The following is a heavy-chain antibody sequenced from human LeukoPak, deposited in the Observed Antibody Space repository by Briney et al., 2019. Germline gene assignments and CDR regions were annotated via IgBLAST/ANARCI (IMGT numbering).Heavy chain of an antibody. CDR2: IYYSGST. Sequence: PSETLSLTCTVSGGSISSSSYYWGWIRQPPGKGLEWIGSIYYSGSTYYNPSLKSRVTISVDTSKNQFSLKLSSVTAADTAVYYCARGWFDWNNGRRRTSLDYWGQGTLVTVSS. J-gene: IGHJ4*02. D-gene: IGHD1/OR15-1a*01. V-gene: IGHV4-39*07. CDR1: GGSISSSSYY. CDR3: ARGWFDWNNGRRRTSLDY.